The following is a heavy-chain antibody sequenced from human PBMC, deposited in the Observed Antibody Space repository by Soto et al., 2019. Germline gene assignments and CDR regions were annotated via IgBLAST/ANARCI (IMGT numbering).Heavy chain of an antibody. D-gene: IGHD6-6*01. CDR2: IKSKTDGGTT. CDR3: TTSSSSSYYYYYCMDV. CDR1: GFTFSNAW. V-gene: IGHV3-15*01. J-gene: IGHJ6*03. Sequence: GGSLRLSCAASGFTFSNAWMSWVRQAPGKGLEWVGRIKSKTDGGTTDYAAPVKGRFTISRDDSKNTLYLQMNSLKTEDTAVYYCTTSSSSSYYYYYCMDVWGKGTTVTVSS.